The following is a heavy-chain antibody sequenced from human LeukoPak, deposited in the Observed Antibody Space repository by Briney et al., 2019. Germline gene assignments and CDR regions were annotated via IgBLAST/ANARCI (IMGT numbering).Heavy chain of an antibody. CDR3: ARDQGSEAVLYYYYGMDV. D-gene: IGHD2-15*01. J-gene: IGHJ6*02. V-gene: IGHV1-18*01. CDR1: GYTFPSYG. CDR2: ISAYNGNT. Sequence: ASVTVSFKGSGYTFPSYGISWVGQPPGQGREGMGWISAYNGNTNYAQKLQGRVTMTTDTSTSTAYMELRSLRSDDTAVYYCARDQGSEAVLYYYYGMDVWGQGTTVTVSS.